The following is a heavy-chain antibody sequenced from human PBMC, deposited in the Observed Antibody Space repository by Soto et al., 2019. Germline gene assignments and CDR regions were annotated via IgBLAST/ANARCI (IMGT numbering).Heavy chain of an antibody. CDR1: GFILSDSA. J-gene: IGHJ4*02. CDR3: AKVHSTGWYTLDY. D-gene: IGHD6-19*01. Sequence: QVQLVESGGGVVQPEMSLRLSCAASGFILSDSAMHWVRQAPGKGLEWVALISYDGGNKFYSDSVKGRFTISRDSSKNTLYLQMNSLRADDTAVYYCAKVHSTGWYTLDYWGQGTLFTVSS. V-gene: IGHV3-30*18. CDR2: ISYDGGNK.